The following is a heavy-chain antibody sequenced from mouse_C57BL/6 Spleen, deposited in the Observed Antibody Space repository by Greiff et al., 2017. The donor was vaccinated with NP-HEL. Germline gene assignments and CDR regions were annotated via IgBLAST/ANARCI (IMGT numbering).Heavy chain of an antibody. V-gene: IGHV1-19*01. CDR3: ARGENYYGSSSYYFDY. Sequence: VQLQQSGPVLVKPGASVKMSCKASGYTFTDYYMNWVKQSHGKSLEWIGVINPYNGGTSYNQKFKGKATLTVDKSSSTAYMELNSLTSEDSAVYYCARGENYYGSSSYYFDYWGQGTTLTVSS. D-gene: IGHD1-1*01. CDR2: INPYNGGT. J-gene: IGHJ2*01. CDR1: GYTFTDYY.